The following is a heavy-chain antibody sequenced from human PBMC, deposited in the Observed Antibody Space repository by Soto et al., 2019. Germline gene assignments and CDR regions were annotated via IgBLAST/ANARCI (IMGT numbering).Heavy chain of an antibody. CDR2: MNPNSGNT. J-gene: IGHJ4*02. V-gene: IGHV1-8*01. CDR3: ASTLSGATVDS. Sequence: QVQLVQSGAEVKKPGASVKVSCKASGYTFTSYDINWVRQATGQGLEWMGWMNPNSGNTGYAQKFQGTVTLTRTTSISTAYMELTSLRSEDTAVYYCASTLSGATVDSCGQATLVTVSS. D-gene: IGHD4-17*01. CDR1: GYTFTSYD.